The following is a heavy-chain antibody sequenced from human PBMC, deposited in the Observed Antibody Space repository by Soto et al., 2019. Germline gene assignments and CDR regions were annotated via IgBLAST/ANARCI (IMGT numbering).Heavy chain of an antibody. CDR3: ARVKGYSGYWNYAFDL. J-gene: IGHJ3*01. CDR1: GYTFTSYD. Sequence: QVQLVQSGAEVKKPGASVKVSCQASGYTFTSYDINWVRQAPGQGLEGMGWMNLNSGNTGYAQQFQGRVTMTRNTSICTAYMELSSVRSENTAVYYCARVKGYSGYWNYAFDLWGQGTMVTGSS. CDR2: MNLNSGNT. D-gene: IGHD5-12*01. V-gene: IGHV1-8*01.